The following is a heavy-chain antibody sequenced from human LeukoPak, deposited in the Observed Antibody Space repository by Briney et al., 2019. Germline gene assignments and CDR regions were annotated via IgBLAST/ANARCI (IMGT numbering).Heavy chain of an antibody. CDR2: ICGSAITT. J-gene: IGHJ4*02. D-gene: IGHD1-26*01. CDR1: GVYFDYYA. Sequence: RGSLRSSCAAPGVYFDYYAMSWGRQPPGQGLEWVSTICGSAITTFYADAVKGRVTMSRDNSQNTPFLQMNSVRADDTAVYHCARTTRILGASLVDYWGQGIQVTVSS. V-gene: IGHV3-23*01. CDR3: ARTTRILGASLVDY.